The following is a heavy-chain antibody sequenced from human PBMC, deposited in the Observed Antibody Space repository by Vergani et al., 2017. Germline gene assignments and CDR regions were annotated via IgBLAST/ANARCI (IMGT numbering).Heavy chain of an antibody. D-gene: IGHD3-22*01. J-gene: IGHJ6*02. Sequence: EVQLVESGGGLVQPGGSLRLSCAASGFTFSSYWMSWVRQAPGKGLEWVANIKQEGSEKYYVDSVKGRFTISRDNAKNSLYLQMNSLRADDPAVYYCARKHISNYYDSSGYYYMGYYYGMDVWDQGTTVTVSS. CDR2: IKQEGSEK. CDR1: GFTFSSYW. V-gene: IGHV3-7*03. CDR3: ARKHISNYYDSSGYYYMGYYYGMDV.